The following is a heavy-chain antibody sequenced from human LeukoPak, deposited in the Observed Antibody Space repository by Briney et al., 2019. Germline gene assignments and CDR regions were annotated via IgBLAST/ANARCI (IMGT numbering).Heavy chain of an antibody. CDR2: ISAYNGNT. D-gene: IGHD3-22*01. CDR1: CYTFTSYG. Sequence: GASVKVSCKASCYTFTSYGISWVRQAPGQGLEWMGWISAYNGNTNYAQKLQGRVTMTTDTSTSTAYMELRSLRSDDTAVYYCARAVSITMIVVVQDYWGQGTLVTVSS. CDR3: ARAVSITMIVVVQDY. V-gene: IGHV1-18*01. J-gene: IGHJ4*02.